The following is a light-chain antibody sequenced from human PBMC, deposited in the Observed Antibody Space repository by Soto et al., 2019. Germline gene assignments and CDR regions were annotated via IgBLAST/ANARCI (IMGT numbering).Light chain of an antibody. CDR2: GAS. Sequence: EIVMTQSPATLSVSPGERATLSCRASQSVGRNLAWYQQKHGQAPRLLISGASTRATDIPARFSGSGSGTEFTLTISSLQSEDFAVYFCQQYNYWPPLTFGGGTKVEIK. V-gene: IGKV3-15*01. CDR3: QQYNYWPPLT. J-gene: IGKJ4*01. CDR1: QSVGRN.